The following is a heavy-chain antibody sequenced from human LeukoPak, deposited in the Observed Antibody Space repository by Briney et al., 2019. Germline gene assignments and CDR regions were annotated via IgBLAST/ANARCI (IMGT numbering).Heavy chain of an antibody. J-gene: IGHJ5*02. CDR2: ISGSGGST. D-gene: IGHD6-13*01. CDR1: GFTFSSYA. CDR3: GRSSWYTLVGNWFDP. Sequence: GGSLRLSCAASGFTFSSYAMSWVRQAPGKGLEWVSAISGSGGSTYYADSVKGRFTISRDNSKNTLYLQMNSLRAEDTAVYCCGRSSWYTLVGNWFDPWGQGTLVTVSS. V-gene: IGHV3-23*01.